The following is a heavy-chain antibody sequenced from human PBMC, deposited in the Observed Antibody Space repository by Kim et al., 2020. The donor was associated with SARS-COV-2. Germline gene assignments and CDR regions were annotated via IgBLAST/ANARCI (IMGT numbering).Heavy chain of an antibody. Sequence: SETLSLTCAVYGGSFSGYYWSWIRQPPGKGLEWIGEINHSGSTNYNPSLKSRVTISVDTSKNQFSLKLSSVTAADTAVYYCARAPILTGYYHKGKYFDYWGQGTLVTVSS. J-gene: IGHJ4*02. CDR3: ARAPILTGYYHKGKYFDY. D-gene: IGHD3-9*01. V-gene: IGHV4-34*01. CDR2: INHSGST. CDR1: GGSFSGYY.